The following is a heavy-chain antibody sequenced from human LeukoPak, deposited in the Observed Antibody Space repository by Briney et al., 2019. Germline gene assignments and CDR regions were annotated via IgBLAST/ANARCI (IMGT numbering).Heavy chain of an antibody. V-gene: IGHV1-69*13. D-gene: IGHD3-3*01. Sequence: VKISCKVSGYTFTDYYMHWVRQAPGQGLEWMGRIIPIFGTANYAQKFQGRVTITTDESTSTAYMELSSLRSEDTAVYYCARGPRYDFWSGYYWGYFDYWGQGTLVTVSS. J-gene: IGHJ4*02. CDR3: ARGPRYDFWSGYYWGYFDY. CDR1: GYTFTDYY. CDR2: IIPIFGTA.